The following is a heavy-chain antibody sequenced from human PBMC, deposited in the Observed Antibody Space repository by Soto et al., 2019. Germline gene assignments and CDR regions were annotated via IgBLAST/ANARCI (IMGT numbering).Heavy chain of an antibody. V-gene: IGHV1-2*02. Sequence: SVKVSCKASGYTFTGYYMHWVRQAPGQGLEWMGWINPNSGGTNYAQKFQGRVTMTRDTSISTAYMELSRLRSDDTAVYYCATPGPTTVTAFDYWGQGTLVTVS. J-gene: IGHJ4*02. CDR2: INPNSGGT. CDR3: ATPGPTTVTAFDY. D-gene: IGHD4-17*01. CDR1: GYTFTGYY.